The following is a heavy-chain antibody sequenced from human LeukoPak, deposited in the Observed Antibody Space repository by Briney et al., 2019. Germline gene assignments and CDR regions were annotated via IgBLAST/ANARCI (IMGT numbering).Heavy chain of an antibody. CDR3: ARGPPSGEDYYYYMDV. D-gene: IGHD1-14*01. Sequence: AASVKVSCKASGYTFTSYDINWVRQATGQGLEWMGWMNPNSGNTGYAQKFQGRVTMTRNTSISTAYMELSSLRSEDTAVYYCARGPPSGEDYYYYMDVWGEGTTVTVSS. V-gene: IGHV1-8*01. J-gene: IGHJ6*03. CDR2: MNPNSGNT. CDR1: GYTFTSYD.